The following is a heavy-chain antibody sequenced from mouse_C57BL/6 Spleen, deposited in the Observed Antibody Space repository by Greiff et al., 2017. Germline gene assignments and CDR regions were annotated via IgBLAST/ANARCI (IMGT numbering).Heavy chain of an antibody. D-gene: IGHD1-1*01. CDR3: ARGYYGGGYCAMDY. J-gene: IGHJ4*01. V-gene: IGHV1-53*01. Sequence: VQLQQPGPGLVKPGASVRLSCKASGYTFTSSWWHWGKQRPGQGLGGIGNINPSNGGTNYNEKFKGKATLTVDKSSSTAYMQLSSLTSEDSAVYYCARGYYGGGYCAMDYWGQGTSVTVSA. CDR1: GYTFTSSW. CDR2: INPSNGGT.